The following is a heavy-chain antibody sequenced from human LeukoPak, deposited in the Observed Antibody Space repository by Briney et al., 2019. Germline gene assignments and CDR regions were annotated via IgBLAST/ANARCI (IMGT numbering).Heavy chain of an antibody. J-gene: IGHJ4*02. D-gene: IGHD1-26*01. CDR2: IIPILGKA. Sequence: ASVKVSCKASGGTFSSYAISWVRQAPGQGLEWMGRIIPILGKANYAQKFQGRVTMTRDTSTSTVSMELSSLRSEDTAVYYCAKGDGLRRGTYYNLDYWGQGTLVTVSS. CDR3: AKGDGLRRGTYYNLDY. V-gene: IGHV1-69*04. CDR1: GGTFSSYA.